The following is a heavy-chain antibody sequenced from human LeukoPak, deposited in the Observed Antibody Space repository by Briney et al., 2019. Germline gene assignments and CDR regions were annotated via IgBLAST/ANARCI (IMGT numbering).Heavy chain of an antibody. Sequence: SETLSLTCTVSGGSISSSIYYWGWIRQPPGKGLEWIGSIYYTGSTYYNPSLKSRITISVNTSKNQFSLKLSSVTAADTAVYYCARLHYGGNYGYYYYYMDVWGKGTSVTISS. CDR1: GGSISSSIYY. J-gene: IGHJ6*03. V-gene: IGHV4-39*01. CDR2: IYYTGST. CDR3: ARLHYGGNYGYYYYYMDV. D-gene: IGHD4-23*01.